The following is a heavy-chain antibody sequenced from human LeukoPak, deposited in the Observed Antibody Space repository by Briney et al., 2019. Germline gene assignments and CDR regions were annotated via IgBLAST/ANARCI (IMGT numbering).Heavy chain of an antibody. Sequence: GGSLRLSCAASGFTFSSFWMSWVRQAPGKGLEWVSAISGSGGSTYYADSVKGRFTISRDNSKNTLYLQMNSLRAEDTAVYYCAKAPQTITIFALMDVWGQGTTVTVSS. J-gene: IGHJ6*02. CDR1: GFTFSSFW. CDR2: ISGSGGST. V-gene: IGHV3-23*01. CDR3: AKAPQTITIFALMDV. D-gene: IGHD3-3*01.